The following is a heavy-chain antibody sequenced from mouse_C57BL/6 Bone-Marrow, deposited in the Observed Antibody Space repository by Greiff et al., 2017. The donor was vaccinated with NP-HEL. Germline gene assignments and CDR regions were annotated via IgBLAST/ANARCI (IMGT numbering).Heavy chain of an antibody. Sequence: VQLQESGPGLVQPSQSLSITCTVSGFSLTSYGVHWVRQSPGKGLEWLGVIWRGGSTDYNAAFMSRLSITKDNSKSQVFFKMNSLQADDTAIYYCAKTYYSNYAMDYWGQGTSVTVSS. J-gene: IGHJ4*01. CDR2: IWRGGST. CDR1: GFSLTSYG. CDR3: AKTYYSNYAMDY. V-gene: IGHV2-5*01. D-gene: IGHD2-5*01.